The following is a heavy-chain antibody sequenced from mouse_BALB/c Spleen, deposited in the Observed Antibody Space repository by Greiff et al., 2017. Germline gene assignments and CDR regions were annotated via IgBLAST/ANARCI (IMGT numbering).Heavy chain of an antibody. V-gene: IGHV5-6-4*01. CDR3: TREGKYGNYSAWFAY. Sequence: EVKVVESGGGLVKPGGSLKLSCAASGFTFSSYTMSWVRQTPEKRLEWVATISSGGSYTYYPDSVKGRFTISRDNAKNTLYLQMSSLKSEDTAMYYCTREGKYGNYSAWFAYWGQGTLVTVSA. D-gene: IGHD2-10*02. CDR2: ISSGGSYT. CDR1: GFTFSSYT. J-gene: IGHJ3*01.